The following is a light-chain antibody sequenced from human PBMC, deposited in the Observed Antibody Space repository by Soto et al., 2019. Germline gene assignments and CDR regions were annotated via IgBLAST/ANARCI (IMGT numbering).Light chain of an antibody. V-gene: IGKV1D-12*01. CDR1: QDISGW. Sequence: DIQMTQSPSSVSASVGARVTITCRASQDISGWLAWYQQKPGKAPNLLIYAASSLQGGVPSRFSGSGSGTDSTLTISSLQPEDFATYYCQQANSFPPTFGGGTKV. CDR3: QQANSFPPT. CDR2: AAS. J-gene: IGKJ4*01.